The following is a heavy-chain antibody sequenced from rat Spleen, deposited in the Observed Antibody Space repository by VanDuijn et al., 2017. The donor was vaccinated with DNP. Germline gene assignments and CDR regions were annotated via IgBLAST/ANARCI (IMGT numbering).Heavy chain of an antibody. CDR3: ARGSGTYYWYFDF. CDR2: ISTSGSRT. Sequence: EVQLVESGGGLVQPGRSLKLSCAASGFTFNNYYMAWVRQAPKKGLEWVATISTSGSRTYYSDSVKGRFIISRDNGKSSLYLQLSSLKSEDTATYYCARGSGTYYWYFDFWGPGTMVTVSS. CDR1: GFTFNNYY. D-gene: IGHD5-1*01. J-gene: IGHJ1*01. V-gene: IGHV5-25*01.